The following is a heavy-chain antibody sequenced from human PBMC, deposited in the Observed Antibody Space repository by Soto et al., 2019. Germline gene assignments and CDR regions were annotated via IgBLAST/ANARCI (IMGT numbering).Heavy chain of an antibody. J-gene: IGHJ4*02. CDR1: GGTFSSYA. CDR2: IIPIFGTA. D-gene: IGHD3-16*02. V-gene: IGHV1-69*12. CDR3: ARVGRLGELSLYRMDD. Sequence: QVQLVQSGAEVKKPGSSVKVPCKASGGTFSSYAISWVRQAPGQGLEWMGGIIPIFGTANYAQKFQGRVTITADESTSTAYMELSSLRSEDTAVYYCARVGRLGELSLYRMDDWGQGTLVTVSS.